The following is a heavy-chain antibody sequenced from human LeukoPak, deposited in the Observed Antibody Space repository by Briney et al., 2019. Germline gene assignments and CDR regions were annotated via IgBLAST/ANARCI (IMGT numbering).Heavy chain of an antibody. CDR2: LYSEGGRT. CDR1: GFIFSNDW. Sequence: HPGGSLRLSCVASGFIFSNDWMHWVRKAPGKGLVWVSRLYSEGGRTYYADPVKGRFTISRDNAKNTLYLQMNSLRVEDTAVYYCSRGLGQPVDYWGQGTLVTVSS. CDR3: SRGLGQPVDY. J-gene: IGHJ4*02. D-gene: IGHD6-6*01. V-gene: IGHV3-74*01.